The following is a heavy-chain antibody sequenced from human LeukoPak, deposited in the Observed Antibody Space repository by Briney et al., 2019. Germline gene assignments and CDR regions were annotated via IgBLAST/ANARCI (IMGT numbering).Heavy chain of an antibody. CDR2: INHSGST. V-gene: IGHV4-34*01. J-gene: IGHJ4*02. CDR1: GFTFTDYS. Sequence: GSLRLSCAAAGFTFTDYSMNWIRQPPGKGLEWIGEINHSGSTNYNPSLKSRVTISVGTSKNQFSLKLSSVTAADTAVYYCARSRTVVGYWGQGTLVTVSS. CDR3: ARSRTVVGY. D-gene: IGHD1-26*01.